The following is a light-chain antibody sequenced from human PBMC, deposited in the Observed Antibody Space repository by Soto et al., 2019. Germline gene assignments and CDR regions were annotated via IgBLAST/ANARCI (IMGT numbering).Light chain of an antibody. Sequence: EIVMTQSPATLSASPGERATLSCRANQTISSNLAWYQQKPGQAPRLLIYGASTRATGIPARFSGSGSGTEFTLTISSLQSEDFTVYYCQHYNNWVGTFGGGTKVDIK. J-gene: IGKJ4*01. V-gene: IGKV3-15*01. CDR1: QTISSN. CDR2: GAS. CDR3: QHYNNWVGT.